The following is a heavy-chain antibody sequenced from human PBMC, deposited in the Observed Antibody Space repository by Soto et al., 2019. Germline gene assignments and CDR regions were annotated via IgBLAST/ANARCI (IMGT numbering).Heavy chain of an antibody. CDR1: GFTVNTNY. CDR2: IYSGGST. J-gene: IGHJ3*02. Sequence: SGGSLRLSCAASGFTVNTNYMNWVRQAPGKGLEWVSVIYSGGSTNYADSVRGRFTISRDNSKNTLYLQMNSLRAEDTAMYYCARYFDAFDMWGQGTMVTVSS. CDR3: ARYFDAFDM. V-gene: IGHV3-53*01.